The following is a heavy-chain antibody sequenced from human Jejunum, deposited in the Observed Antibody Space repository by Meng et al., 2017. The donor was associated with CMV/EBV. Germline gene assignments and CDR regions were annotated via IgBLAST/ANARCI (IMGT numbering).Heavy chain of an antibody. CDR3: ARGFGFGDLYYYYGMDV. CDR1: FSSYA. D-gene: IGHD3-10*01. J-gene: IGHJ6*02. Sequence: FSSYAIRWVRQAPGQGLEGMGGIIPIFGTANYAQKFQGRVTITTDESTSTAYMELSSLRSEDTAVYYCARGFGFGDLYYYYGMDVWGQGTTVTVSS. V-gene: IGHV1-69*05. CDR2: IIPIFGTA.